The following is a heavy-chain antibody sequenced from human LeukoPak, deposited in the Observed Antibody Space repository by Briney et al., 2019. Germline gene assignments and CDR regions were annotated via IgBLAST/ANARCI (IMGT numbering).Heavy chain of an antibody. Sequence: SETLSLTCTVSGYSISSGYYWGWIRQPPGKGLEWIGSIYYSGSTYYNPSLKSRVTISVDTSKNQFSLKLSSVTAADTAVYYCARLMYTADYWGQGTLVTVSS. J-gene: IGHJ4*02. CDR2: IYYSGST. CDR1: GYSISSGYY. D-gene: IGHD2-8*01. V-gene: IGHV4-38-2*02. CDR3: ARLMYTADY.